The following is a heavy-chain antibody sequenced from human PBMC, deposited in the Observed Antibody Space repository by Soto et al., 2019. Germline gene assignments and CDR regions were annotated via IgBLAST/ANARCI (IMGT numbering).Heavy chain of an antibody. CDR2: ISWNSGRI. J-gene: IGHJ3*02. CDR3: ANLYSSSSAASPFGFDI. CDR1: GFTFDDYA. V-gene: IGHV3-9*01. D-gene: IGHD6-6*01. Sequence: EVQLVESGGGLVQPGRSLRLSCAASGFTFDDYAMHWVRQAPGKGLEWVSGISWNSGRIGYADSVKGRFTISRDNAKNSLDLQMNSLRAEDTALYYCANLYSSSSAASPFGFDIWGQGTMVTVSS.